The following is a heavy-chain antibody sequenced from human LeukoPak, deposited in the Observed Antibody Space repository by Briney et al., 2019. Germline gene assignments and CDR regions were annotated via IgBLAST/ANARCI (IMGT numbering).Heavy chain of an antibody. CDR3: AGDKGNWRLRKTVDY. CDR1: GFTFSSYG. J-gene: IGHJ4*02. V-gene: IGHV3-33*01. Sequence: GRSLRLSCAASGFTFSSYGMHWVRQAPGKGLEWVAVIWYDGSNKYYADSVKGRFTISRDNSKNTLYLQMNSLRAEDTAVYYCAGDKGNWRLRKTVDYWGQGTLVTVSS. D-gene: IGHD3-16*01. CDR2: IWYDGSNK.